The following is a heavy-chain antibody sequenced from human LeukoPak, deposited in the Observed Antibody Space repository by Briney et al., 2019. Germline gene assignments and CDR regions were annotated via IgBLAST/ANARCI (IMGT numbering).Heavy chain of an antibody. V-gene: IGHV4-61*01. D-gene: IGHD5-18*01. Sequence: PSQTLSLTCTVSGGSISSGSYYWSWIRQPPGKALEWIGHIHYGGSTNYSPSLKSRVTISVDTSKNQFSLRLSSVTAADTAVYYCARDLLAHTAMAAYDYWGQGTLVSVYS. J-gene: IGHJ4*02. CDR1: GGSISSGSYY. CDR3: ARDLLAHTAMAAYDY. CDR2: IHYGGST.